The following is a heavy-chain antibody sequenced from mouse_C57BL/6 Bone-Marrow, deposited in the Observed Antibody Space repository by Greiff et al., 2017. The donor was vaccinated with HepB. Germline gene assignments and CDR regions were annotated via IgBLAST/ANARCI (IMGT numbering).Heavy chain of an antibody. D-gene: IGHD2-4*01. CDR2: ISDGGSYT. V-gene: IGHV5-4*01. CDR1: GFTFSSYA. Sequence: EVHLVESGGGLVKPGGSLKLSCAASGFTFSSYAMSWVRQTPEKRLEWVATISDGGSYTYYPDNVKGRFTISRDNAKNNLYLQMSHLKSEDTAMYYCARDRDYDTSMDYWGQGTSVTVSS. CDR3: ARDRDYDTSMDY. J-gene: IGHJ4*01.